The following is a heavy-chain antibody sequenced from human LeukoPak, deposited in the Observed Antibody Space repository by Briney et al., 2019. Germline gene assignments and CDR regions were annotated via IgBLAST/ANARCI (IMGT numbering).Heavy chain of an antibody. CDR3: AKDLLLLWFGELPYFHY. CDR2: ISDSGGST. Sequence: PGGSLRLSCAASGFTFSSYAMSWVRQAPGKGLEWVSAISDSGGSTYSAGSAKGRFTIPRDNSKNTLYLQMNSLRAEATAVYYCAKDLLLLWFGELPYFHYWGQGTLVTVSS. CDR1: GFTFSSYA. V-gene: IGHV3-23*01. D-gene: IGHD3-10*01. J-gene: IGHJ4*02.